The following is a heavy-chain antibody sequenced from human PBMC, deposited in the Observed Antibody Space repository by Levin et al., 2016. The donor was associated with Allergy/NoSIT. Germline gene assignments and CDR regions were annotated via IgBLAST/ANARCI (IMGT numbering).Heavy chain of an antibody. CDR3: ARSFIMSNLSRYANYYYGMDV. Sequence: WIRQPPGKGLEWVSYISSSGSTIYYADSVKGRFTISRDNAKNSLYLQMNSLRAEDTAVYYCARSFIMSNLSRYANYYYGMDVWGQGTTVTVSS. V-gene: IGHV3-11*01. J-gene: IGHJ6*02. D-gene: IGHD2-2*01. CDR2: ISSSGSTI.